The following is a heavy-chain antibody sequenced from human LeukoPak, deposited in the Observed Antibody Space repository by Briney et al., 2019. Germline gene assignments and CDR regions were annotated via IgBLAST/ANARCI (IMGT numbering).Heavy chain of an antibody. CDR2: IYPGDSDT. V-gene: IGHV5-51*01. CDR3: ARRHGYSGYVIDY. Sequence: GESLQISCKGSGYSFTSYWIGWVRQLPGKGLEWMGIIYPGDSDTRYSPSFQGQVTISADKSISTAYLQWSSLKASDTAMYYCARRHGYSGYVIDYWGQGTLVTVSS. J-gene: IGHJ4*02. CDR1: GYSFTSYW. D-gene: IGHD5-12*01.